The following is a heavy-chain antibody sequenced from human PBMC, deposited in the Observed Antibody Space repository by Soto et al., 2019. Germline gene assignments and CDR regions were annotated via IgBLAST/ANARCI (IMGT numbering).Heavy chain of an antibody. J-gene: IGHJ6*02. D-gene: IGHD4-4*01. Sequence: QVQLPESGTGLVKPSETLSLTCTVSGGSISSYYWSWIRQPPGKGLQWIGYIYYSGSTNYNPSLKSRVTISVDTSTNQFSLKLGSVTAADTAVYYCARVVTVARNMYYGMDVWGQGTTVTVSS. CDR3: ARVVTVARNMYYGMDV. V-gene: IGHV4-59*01. CDR1: GGSISSYY. CDR2: IYYSGST.